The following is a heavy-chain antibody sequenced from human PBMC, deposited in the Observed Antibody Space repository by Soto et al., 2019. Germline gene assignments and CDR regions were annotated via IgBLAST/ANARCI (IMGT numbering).Heavy chain of an antibody. J-gene: IGHJ6*02. V-gene: IGHV3-53*04. CDR2: IYSGGST. CDR1: GFTVSSNY. Sequence: EVQLVESGGGLVQPGGSLRLSCAASGFTVSSNYMSWVRQAPGKGLEWVSVIYSGGSTYYADSVKGRFTISRHNSKNTLYLQMNSLRAEDTAVYYCAKDSGHCSSNSCFFPSDYGMDVWGQGTTVTVSS. D-gene: IGHD2-2*01. CDR3: AKDSGHCSSNSCFFPSDYGMDV.